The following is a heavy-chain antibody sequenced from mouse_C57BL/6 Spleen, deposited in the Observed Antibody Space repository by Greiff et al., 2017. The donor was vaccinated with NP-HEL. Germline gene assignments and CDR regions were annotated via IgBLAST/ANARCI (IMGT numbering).Heavy chain of an antibody. CDR1: GYSITSGYY. D-gene: IGHD2-4*01. Sequence: EVQRVESGPGLVKPSQSLSLTCSVTGYSITSGYYWNWIRQFPGNKLEWMGYISYDGSNNYNPSLKNRISITRDTSKNQFFLKLNSVTTEDTATYYCAIYYDYSYAMDYWGQGTSVTVSS. J-gene: IGHJ4*01. CDR3: AIYYDYSYAMDY. CDR2: ISYDGSN. V-gene: IGHV3-6*01.